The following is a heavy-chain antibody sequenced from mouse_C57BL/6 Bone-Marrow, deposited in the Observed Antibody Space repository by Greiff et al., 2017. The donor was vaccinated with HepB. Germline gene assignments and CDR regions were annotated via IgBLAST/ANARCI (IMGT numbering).Heavy chain of an antibody. CDR2: ISYDGSN. V-gene: IGHV3-6*01. D-gene: IGHD1-1*01. CDR3: ARGITTVVAPTFYFDY. Sequence: VQLKESGPGLVKPSQSLSLTCSVTGYSITSGYYWNWIRQFPGNKLEWMGYISYDGSNNYNPSLKNRISITRDTSKNQFFLKLNSVTTEDTATYYCARGITTVVAPTFYFDYWGQGTTLTVSS. CDR1: GYSITSGYY. J-gene: IGHJ2*01.